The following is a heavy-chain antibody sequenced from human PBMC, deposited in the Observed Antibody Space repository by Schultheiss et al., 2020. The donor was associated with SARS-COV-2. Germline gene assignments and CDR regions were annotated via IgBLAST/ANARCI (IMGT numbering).Heavy chain of an antibody. V-gene: IGHV3-74*03. CDR3: ARGKGSEYYPNAFDI. CDR1: GFAFSNYW. J-gene: IGHJ3*02. D-gene: IGHD2/OR15-2a*01. Sequence: GGSLRLSCAASGFAFSNYWMHWVRQAPGEGLVWVSRINTDGSTTKYADSVQGRFIISRDNSKNTLYVQINSLRAEDTAVYYCARGKGSEYYPNAFDIWGQGTTVTVSS. CDR2: INTDGSTT.